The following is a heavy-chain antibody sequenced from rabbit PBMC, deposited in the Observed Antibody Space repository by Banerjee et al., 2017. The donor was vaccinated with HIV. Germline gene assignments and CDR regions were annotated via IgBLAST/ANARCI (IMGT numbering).Heavy chain of an antibody. CDR3: ARTYASSSAYYYFNL. J-gene: IGHJ4*01. CDR1: GFSFSSSYY. V-gene: IGHV1S40*01. D-gene: IGHD1-1*01. CDR2: IYAGSSGST. Sequence: QSLEESGGDLVKPGASLTLTCTASGFSFSSSYYMCWVRQAPGKGLEWIACIYAGSSGSTDYASWAKGRFTISKTSSTTVTLQMTSLTAADTATYFCARTYASSSAYYYFNLRGQGTLVTVS.